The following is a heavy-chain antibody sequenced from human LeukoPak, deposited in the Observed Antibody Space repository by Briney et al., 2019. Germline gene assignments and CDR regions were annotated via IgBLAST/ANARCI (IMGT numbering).Heavy chain of an antibody. V-gene: IGHV1-18*04. J-gene: IGHJ6*02. CDR3: ARDGVEMATYYYYAMDV. CDR1: GFTFTSYG. CDR2: ISAYSGNT. Sequence: GASVKVSCKASGFTFTSYGFNWVRQAPGQELDGLGWISAYSGNTNFAQKFQGRVTMTTDTSTSTVYMELRSLRSDDTAVYYCARDGVEMATYYYYAMDVWGQGTTVTVSS. D-gene: IGHD5-24*01.